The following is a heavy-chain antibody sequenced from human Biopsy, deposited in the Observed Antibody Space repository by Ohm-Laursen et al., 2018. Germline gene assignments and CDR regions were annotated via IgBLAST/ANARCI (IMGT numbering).Heavy chain of an antibody. J-gene: IGHJ4*02. D-gene: IGHD4-23*01. CDR1: GGSFTGHY. V-gene: IGHV4-59*11. CDR2: ISYTGYT. CDR3: ARGSNDFGGLYFPR. Sequence: TLSLTCPVSGGSFTGHYWSWIRQPSGKGLEWIGYISYTGYTSYNASLKSRVTISVDTSRNHFSLRLSSLTAADTAVYYCARGSNDFGGLYFPRWGQGTLLTVSS.